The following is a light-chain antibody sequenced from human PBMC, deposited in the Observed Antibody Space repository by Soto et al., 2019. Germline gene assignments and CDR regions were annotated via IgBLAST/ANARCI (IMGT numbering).Light chain of an antibody. CDR3: MQALQTPLT. CDR1: QSLLHSNGYNY. CDR2: LGS. Sequence: DIVMTQSPLSLPVTPGEPASISCRSSQSLLHSNGYNYLDWYLQKPGQSPQLLIYLGSNRASGVPVRFSGSGSGTDFTLKISRVEAEDVGVYYCMQALQTPLTFDQGTKVEIK. J-gene: IGKJ1*01. V-gene: IGKV2-28*01.